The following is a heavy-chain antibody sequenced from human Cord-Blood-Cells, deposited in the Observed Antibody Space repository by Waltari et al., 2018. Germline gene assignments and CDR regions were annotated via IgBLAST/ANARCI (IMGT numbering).Heavy chain of an antibody. CDR1: GGSHRVYY. V-gene: IGHV4-34*01. J-gene: IGHJ5*02. CDR3: ARGNCSGGSCSNWFDP. CDR2: INHSGST. Sequence: QMQLQQCGAGLLPRSETLSLTCAVQGGSHRVYYWCRIGQPPGKGLEWIGEINHSGSTNYNPSLKSRVTISVDTSKNQFSLKLSSVTAADTAVYYCARGNCSGGSCSNWFDPWGQGTLVTVSS. D-gene: IGHD2-15*01.